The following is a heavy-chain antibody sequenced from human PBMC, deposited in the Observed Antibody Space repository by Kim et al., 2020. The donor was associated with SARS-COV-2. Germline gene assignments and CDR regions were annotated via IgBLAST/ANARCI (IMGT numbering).Heavy chain of an antibody. CDR2: IDPSDSYT. J-gene: IGHJ6*02. V-gene: IGHV5-10-1*01. Sequence: GESLKISCKGSGYSFTSYWISWVRQMPGKGLEWMGRIDPSDSYTNYSPSFQGHVTISADKSISTAYLQWSSLKASDTAMYYCARRDCSSTSCYTYYYYGMDVWGQGTTVTVSS. CDR1: GYSFTSYW. CDR3: ARRDCSSTSCYTYYYYGMDV. D-gene: IGHD2-2*02.